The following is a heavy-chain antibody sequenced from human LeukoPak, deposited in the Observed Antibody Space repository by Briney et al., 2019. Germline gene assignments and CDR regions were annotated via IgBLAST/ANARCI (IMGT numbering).Heavy chain of an antibody. J-gene: IGHJ4*02. V-gene: IGHV3-66*01. CDR2: IYSGGRT. D-gene: IGHD7-27*01. CDR1: GFSIISTY. Sequence: GGSLRLSCAASGFSIISTYLIWLRQPPGKGLEGVSFIYSGGRTYYADSVNGRFTISRDISKSTVYLQMNRLRAEDTAVYYCARVGLGIGDYWGQGTLVTVSS. CDR3: ARVGLGIGDY.